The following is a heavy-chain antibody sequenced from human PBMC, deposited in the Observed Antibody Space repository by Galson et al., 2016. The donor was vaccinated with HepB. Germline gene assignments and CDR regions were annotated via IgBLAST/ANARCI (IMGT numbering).Heavy chain of an antibody. CDR2: ISPYNANT. Sequence: SVKVSCKASGYTFTSYGITWVRQARGQGLEWMGWISPYNANTYYAQKFQGRVTMTTDTSTSTAYMELRGLRSDDTAVYFCARGFYSYFDYWGQGTLVTVSS. CDR3: ARGFYSYFDY. D-gene: IGHD4-11*01. CDR1: GYTFTSYG. J-gene: IGHJ4*02. V-gene: IGHV1-18*01.